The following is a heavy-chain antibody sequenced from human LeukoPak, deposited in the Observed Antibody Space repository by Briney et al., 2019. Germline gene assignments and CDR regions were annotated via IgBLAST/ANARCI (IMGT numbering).Heavy chain of an antibody. Sequence: ASVKVSCKASGYTFIGYYLHWVRQAPGQGLEWMGWINPTSGGTSYAQKFQDRVTMTRDTSINTAYMELSRLRSDDTAVYYCARLVGLSTTASYWGQGTLVIVSS. CDR1: GYTFIGYY. J-gene: IGHJ4*02. V-gene: IGHV1-2*02. CDR3: ARLVGLSTTASY. CDR2: INPTSGGT. D-gene: IGHD5/OR15-5a*01.